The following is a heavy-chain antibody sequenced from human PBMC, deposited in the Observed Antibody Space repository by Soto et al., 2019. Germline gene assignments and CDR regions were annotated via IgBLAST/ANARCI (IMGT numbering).Heavy chain of an antibody. V-gene: IGHV1-2*02. CDR3: AAAAIPVAGRHPDF. CDR2: INPNNGVT. D-gene: IGHD6-19*01. J-gene: IGHJ4*02. CDR1: GYMFTGFY. Sequence: ASVKVSCKASGYMFTGFYLHWVRQAPGQGLEWMGWINPNNGVTTYAKNFQGRVTMARDSSISTAYMELSSLRSDDTAVYFCAAAAIPVAGRHPDFWGQGTVVTVSS.